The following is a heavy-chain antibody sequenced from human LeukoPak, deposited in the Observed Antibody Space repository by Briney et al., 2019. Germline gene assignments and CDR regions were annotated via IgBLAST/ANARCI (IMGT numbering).Heavy chain of an antibody. CDR3: ARELTYYYDSSGYLDAFDI. V-gene: IGHV3-21*01. D-gene: IGHD3-22*01. CDR2: ISSSSNYI. CDR1: GFTFSSYS. J-gene: IGHJ3*02. Sequence: TGGSLRLSCAASGFTFSSYSMNWVRQAPGKGLEWVSSISSSSNYIYYADSVKGRFTISRDNAKNSLYLQMNSLRAEDTAVYYCARELTYYYDSSGYLDAFDIWGQGTMVTVSS.